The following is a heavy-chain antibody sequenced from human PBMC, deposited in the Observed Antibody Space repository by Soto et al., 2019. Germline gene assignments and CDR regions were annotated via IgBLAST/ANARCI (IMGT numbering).Heavy chain of an antibody. CDR3: ARPYCSSTSCSSTEFDY. CDR1: GYTFTICG. Sequence: GASVTVSCKASGYTFTICGIIWVRQAPGQGLEWMGWISAYNGNTNYAQKLQGGVTMTTDTSTSTAYMELRSLRSDDTAVYYCARPYCSSTSCSSTEFDYWGQGTLVTVSS. V-gene: IGHV1-18*01. D-gene: IGHD2-2*01. CDR2: ISAYNGNT. J-gene: IGHJ4*02.